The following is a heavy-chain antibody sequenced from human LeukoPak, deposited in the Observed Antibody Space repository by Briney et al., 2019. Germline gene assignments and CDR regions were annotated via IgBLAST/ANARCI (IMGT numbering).Heavy chain of an antibody. J-gene: IGHJ4*02. V-gene: IGHV3-21*01. CDR3: ASEVGATGPIDY. D-gene: IGHD1-26*01. Sequence: PGGSLRLSCAASGFTFSSYSMNWVRQAPGKGLEWVSSISSSSSYIYYADSVKGRFTISRDNAKNSLYLQMNSLRAEDTAVYYCASEVGATGPIDYWGQGTLVTVSS. CDR1: GFTFSSYS. CDR2: ISSSSSYI.